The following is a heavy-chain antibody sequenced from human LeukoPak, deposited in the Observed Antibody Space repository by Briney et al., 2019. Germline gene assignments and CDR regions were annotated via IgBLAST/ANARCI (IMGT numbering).Heavy chain of an antibody. V-gene: IGHV3-23*01. Sequence: PGGSLRLSCAASGFTFSSYAMSWVRQAPGKGLERVSAISGSGGSTYYADSVKGRFTISRDNSKNTLYLQMNSLRAEDTAVYYCAKGPYCGGDCYSGEDYWGQGTLVTVSS. J-gene: IGHJ4*02. CDR1: GFTFSSYA. CDR3: AKGPYCGGDCYSGEDY. CDR2: ISGSGGST. D-gene: IGHD2-21*01.